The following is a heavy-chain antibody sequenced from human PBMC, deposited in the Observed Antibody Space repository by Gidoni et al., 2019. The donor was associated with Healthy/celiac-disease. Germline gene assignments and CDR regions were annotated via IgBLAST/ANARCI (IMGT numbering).Heavy chain of an antibody. V-gene: IGHV1-69*06. CDR3: ARYRPDDYYYYYGMDV. CDR1: GGTFSSYA. Sequence: QVQLVQSGAEVKKPGSSVQVSCKASGGTFSSYAISWVRQAPGQGLEWMGGIIPIFGTANYAQKFQGRVTITADKSTSTAYMELSSLRSEDTAVYYCARYRPDDYYYYYGMDVWGQGTTVTVSS. D-gene: IGHD3-16*02. J-gene: IGHJ6*02. CDR2: IIPIFGTA.